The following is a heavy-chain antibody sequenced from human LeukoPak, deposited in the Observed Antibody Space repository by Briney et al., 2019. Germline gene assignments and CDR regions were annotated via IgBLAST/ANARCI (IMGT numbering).Heavy chain of an antibody. CDR2: ISSNGGST. CDR1: GFTFSSYA. CDR3: ARGAAAGTRGGYYFDY. Sequence: GGSLRLSCAASGFTFSSYAMHWVRHAPGKGLEYVSAISSNGGSTYYAISVKGRFTISRDNSKNTLYLQMGSLRAEDMAVYYCARGAAAGTRGGYYFDYWGQGTLVTVSS. V-gene: IGHV3-64*01. D-gene: IGHD6-13*01. J-gene: IGHJ4*02.